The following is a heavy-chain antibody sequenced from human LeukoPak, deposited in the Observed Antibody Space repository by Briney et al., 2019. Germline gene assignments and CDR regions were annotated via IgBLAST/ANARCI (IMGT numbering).Heavy chain of an antibody. J-gene: IGHJ4*02. CDR2: INHSGST. D-gene: IGHD4-17*01. CDR3: ARGQGTVTTH. V-gene: IGHV4-34*01. CDR1: GGSFSGYY. Sequence: SETLSLTCAVSGGSFSGYYWTWIRQPPGKGLEWIGEINHSGSTNYNPSLKSRVTISLDTSKNQFSLKLSSVTAADTAVYYCARGQGTVTTHWGQGTLVTVSS.